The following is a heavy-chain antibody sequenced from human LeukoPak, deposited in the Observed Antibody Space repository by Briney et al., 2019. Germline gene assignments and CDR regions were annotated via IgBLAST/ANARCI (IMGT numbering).Heavy chain of an antibody. CDR3: ARGPGSGYYPSYFDY. J-gene: IGHJ4*02. D-gene: IGHD3-3*01. Sequence: GESLKISCKASGYSFTTYWIGWVRQMPGKGLEWMGIIYPGDSDTRYSPSFQGQVTISADKSINTAYLQWSSLKASDTAMYYCARGPGSGYYPSYFDYWGRGTLVTVSS. CDR1: GYSFTTYW. CDR2: IYPGDSDT. V-gene: IGHV5-51*01.